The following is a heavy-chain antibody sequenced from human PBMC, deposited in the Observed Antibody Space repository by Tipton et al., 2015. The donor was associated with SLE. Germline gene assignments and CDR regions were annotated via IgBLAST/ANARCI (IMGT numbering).Heavy chain of an antibody. Sequence: TLSLTCAVSGYSISSGYYWGWIRQPPGKGLEWVGEINHSGSTNYNPSLKSRVTISVDTSKNQFSLKLSSVTAADTAVYYCARRGTVLVGLSNGMDVWGQGTTVTVSS. V-gene: IGHV4-38-2*01. CDR1: GYSISSGYY. CDR2: INHSGST. J-gene: IGHJ6*02. D-gene: IGHD2-8*02. CDR3: ARRGTVLVGLSNGMDV.